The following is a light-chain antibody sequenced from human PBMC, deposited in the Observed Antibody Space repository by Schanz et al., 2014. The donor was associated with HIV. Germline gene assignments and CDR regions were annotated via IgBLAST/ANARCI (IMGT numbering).Light chain of an antibody. J-gene: IGKJ4*01. Sequence: DIQMTQSPSTLSASVGDRVTITCRASQRVDSWLAWYQQKPGKAPKLLIYETSYLETGVPSRFSGSGSGTHFTLTISSLQPEDFATYYCQQANSFPLTFGGGTKVEIK. CDR3: QQANSFPLT. V-gene: IGKV1-5*03. CDR1: QRVDSW. CDR2: ETS.